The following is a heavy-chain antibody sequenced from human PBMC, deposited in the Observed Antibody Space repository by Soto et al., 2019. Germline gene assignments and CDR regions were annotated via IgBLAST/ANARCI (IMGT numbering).Heavy chain of an antibody. CDR1: GFTFSSYA. D-gene: IGHD3-10*01. CDR3: AKDLRDGSGSYYFDY. J-gene: IGHJ4*02. CDR2: ISGSGGST. Sequence: GGSLRLSCAASGFTFSSYAVSWVRQAPGKGLEWVSAISGSGGSTYYADSVKGRFTISRDNSKNTLYLQMNSLRAEDTAVYYCAKDLRDGSGSYYFDYWGQGTLVTVSS. V-gene: IGHV3-23*01.